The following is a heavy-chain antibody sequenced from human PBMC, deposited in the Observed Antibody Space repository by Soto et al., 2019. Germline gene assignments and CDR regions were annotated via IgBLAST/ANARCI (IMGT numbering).Heavy chain of an antibody. V-gene: IGHV3-30*18. CDR2: ISYDGSHR. CDR3: AKDATATLDY. Sequence: GGSLRLSCAASGFIFSDYGMHWVRQAPGKGLEWVSVISYDGSHRYYADSAKGRFSISRDNSKNTLYLQMNSLRVEDTAAYYCAKDATATLDYWGQGT. CDR1: GFIFSDYG. J-gene: IGHJ4*02.